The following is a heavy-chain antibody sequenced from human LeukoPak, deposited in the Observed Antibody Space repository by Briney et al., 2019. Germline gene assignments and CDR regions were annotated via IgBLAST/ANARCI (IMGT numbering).Heavy chain of an antibody. V-gene: IGHV4-34*01. CDR3: ARAVSGRFDY. CDR2: INHSGST. D-gene: IGHD6-19*01. Sequence: PSETLSLTCAVYGGSFSGYYWSWIRQPPGKGLEWIGEINHSGSTNYNPSLKSRVTISVHTSKNQFSLKLSSVTAADTAIYYCARAVSGRFDYWGQGTLVTVSS. J-gene: IGHJ4*02. CDR1: GGSFSGYY.